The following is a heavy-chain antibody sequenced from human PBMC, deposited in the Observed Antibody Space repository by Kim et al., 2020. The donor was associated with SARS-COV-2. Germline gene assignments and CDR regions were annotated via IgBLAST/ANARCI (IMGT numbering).Heavy chain of an antibody. Sequence: GGSLRLSCAASGFTVSSNYMSWVRQAPGKGLEWVSVIYSGGSTYYADSVKGRFTISRDNSKNTLYLQMNSLRAEDTAVYYCARDARWGATKHAPYYFDYWGQGTLVTVSS. CDR2: IYSGGST. J-gene: IGHJ4*02. D-gene: IGHD1-26*01. CDR3: ARDARWGATKHAPYYFDY. CDR1: GFTVSSNY. V-gene: IGHV3-53*01.